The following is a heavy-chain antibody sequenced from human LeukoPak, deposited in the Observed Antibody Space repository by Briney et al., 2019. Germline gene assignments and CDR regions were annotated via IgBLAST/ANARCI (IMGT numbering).Heavy chain of an antibody. CDR1: GFTVNSYY. CDR2: IYGAGNT. D-gene: IGHD4/OR15-4a*01. CDR3: ATANW. J-gene: IGHJ4*02. Sequence: PGGSLRLSCAASGFTVNSYYMSWVRQAPGKGLEWISVIYGAGNTYYADSVMGRFTISRDISKNTLYLQMDSLRAGDTAIYYCATANWWGQGTLVTVSS. V-gene: IGHV3-53*01.